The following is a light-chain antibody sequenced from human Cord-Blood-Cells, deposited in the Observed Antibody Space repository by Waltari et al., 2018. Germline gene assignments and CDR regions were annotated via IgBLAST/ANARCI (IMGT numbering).Light chain of an antibody. Sequence: QSALTQPASVSGSPGQSITISCTGTSSDVGSYNLVSWYQQHPGQAPKLMIYEGSKRPSGVSNRLSGSKSGNTASLTISGLQAEDEADYYCCSYAGSSNVVFGGGTKLTVL. CDR2: EGS. J-gene: IGLJ2*01. V-gene: IGLV2-23*01. CDR1: SSDVGSYNL. CDR3: CSYAGSSNVV.